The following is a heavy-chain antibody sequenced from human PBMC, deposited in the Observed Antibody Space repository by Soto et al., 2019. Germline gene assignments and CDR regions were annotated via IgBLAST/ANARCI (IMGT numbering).Heavy chain of an antibody. D-gene: IGHD6-13*01. Sequence: VQLVQSGAEVKKPGSSVKVSCKASGGTFSSYAISWVRQAPGQGLEWMGGIIPIFGTANYAQKFQGRVTINANKSTIKAYIELSRLRSEDTAVYYCAREDSSSWYFDYWGQGTLVTVSS. V-gene: IGHV1-69*06. CDR1: GGTFSSYA. CDR3: AREDSSSWYFDY. J-gene: IGHJ4*02. CDR2: IIPIFGTA.